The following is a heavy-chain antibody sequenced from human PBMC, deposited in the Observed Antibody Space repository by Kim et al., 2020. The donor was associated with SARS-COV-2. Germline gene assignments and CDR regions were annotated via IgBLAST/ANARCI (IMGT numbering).Heavy chain of an antibody. Sequence: PSLKSRVTIAVDTSKNQFSLKLSSVTAAGTAVYYCARALTIFGVVISAFDYWGQGTLVTVSS. CDR3: ARALTIFGVVISAFDY. J-gene: IGHJ4*02. D-gene: IGHD3-3*01. V-gene: IGHV4-31*02.